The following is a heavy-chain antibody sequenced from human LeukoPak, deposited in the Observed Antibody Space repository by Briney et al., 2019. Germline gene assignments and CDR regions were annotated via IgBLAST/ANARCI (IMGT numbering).Heavy chain of an antibody. CDR2: ISGSGGST. D-gene: IGHD2-21*02. J-gene: IGHJ4*02. V-gene: IGHV3-23*01. CDR3: AKDRVVTGPTDY. CDR1: GFTFSSYA. Sequence: GGSLRLSCAASGFTFSSYAMSWVRQAPGKVLEWVSAISGSGGSTYYADSVKGRFTISRDNSKNTLYLQMTSLRAEDTAVYYCAKDRVVTGPTDYWGQGTLVTVSS.